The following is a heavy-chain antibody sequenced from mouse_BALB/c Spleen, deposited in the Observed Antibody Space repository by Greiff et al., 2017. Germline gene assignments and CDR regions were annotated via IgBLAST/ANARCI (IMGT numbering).Heavy chain of an antibody. CDR2: INPYNDGT. Sequence: VQLQQSGPELVKPGASVKMSCKASGYTFTSYVMHWVKQKPGQGLEWIGYINPYNDGTKYNEKFKGKATLTSDKSSSTAYMELSSLTSEDSAVYYCAGGTLYYAMDYWGQGTSVTVSS. D-gene: IGHD2-14*01. CDR3: AGGTLYYAMDY. J-gene: IGHJ4*01. CDR1: GYTFTSYV. V-gene: IGHV1-14*01.